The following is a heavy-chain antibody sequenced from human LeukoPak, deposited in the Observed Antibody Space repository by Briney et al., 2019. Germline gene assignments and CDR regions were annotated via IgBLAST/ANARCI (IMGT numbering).Heavy chain of an antibody. Sequence: GGSLRLSCAASGFAFSSYWMHWVRQAPGKGLVWVSRINSDGSIRNYVDSVKGRFTISRDNSKNTLYLQMNSLRAEDTAVYYCAKAKIAAAGLFDYWGQGTLVTVSS. D-gene: IGHD6-13*01. CDR1: GFAFSSYW. CDR2: INSDGSIR. J-gene: IGHJ4*02. CDR3: AKAKIAAAGLFDY. V-gene: IGHV3-74*01.